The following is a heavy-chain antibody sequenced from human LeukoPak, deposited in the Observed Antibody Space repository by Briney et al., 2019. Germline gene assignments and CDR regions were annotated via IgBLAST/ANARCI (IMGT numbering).Heavy chain of an antibody. D-gene: IGHD6-19*01. V-gene: IGHV4-39*07. Sequence: SETLSLTCTVSGGSISSSSYYWGWIRQPPGKGLEWIGNIYYSGGTHYNPSLKSRVTISVDTSKNQFSLKLSSVTAADTAVYYCARRSSSLTWGQGTLVTVSS. CDR3: ARRSSSLT. J-gene: IGHJ5*02. CDR2: IYYSGGT. CDR1: GGSISSSSYY.